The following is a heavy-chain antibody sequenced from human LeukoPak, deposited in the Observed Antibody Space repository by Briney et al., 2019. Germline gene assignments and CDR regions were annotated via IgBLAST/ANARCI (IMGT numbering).Heavy chain of an antibody. Sequence: KPSETLSLTCAVYGESFSGYYWSWIRHPPGKGLEWIGEINHSGSTNYNPSLKSRVTISVDTSKNQFSLKLSSVTAADTSVYYCATFTDSGGWYYFDYWGQGTLVTVSS. V-gene: IGHV4-34*01. CDR2: INHSGST. J-gene: IGHJ4*02. D-gene: IGHD6-19*01. CDR1: GESFSGYY. CDR3: ATFTDSGGWYYFDY.